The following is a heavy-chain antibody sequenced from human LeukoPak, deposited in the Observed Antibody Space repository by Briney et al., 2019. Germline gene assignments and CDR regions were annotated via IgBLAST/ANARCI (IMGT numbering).Heavy chain of an antibody. V-gene: IGHV4-59*01. CDR2: IHYSGYT. D-gene: IGHD7-27*01. CDR3: ARHWGSDWYFDL. J-gene: IGHJ2*01. Sequence: PSETLSLTCAVSGGSISNYYCSWIRRPPGKGLEWLGYIHYSGYTNYNPSLKSRVTISVDTSKNQFSLNLSSVTAADTAVYYCARHWGSDWYFDLWGRGTLVTVSS. CDR1: GGSISNYY.